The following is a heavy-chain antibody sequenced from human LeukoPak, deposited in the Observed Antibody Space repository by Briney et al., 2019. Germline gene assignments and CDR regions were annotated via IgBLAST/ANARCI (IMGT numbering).Heavy chain of an antibody. J-gene: IGHJ4*02. Sequence: GAAVTVSRLASGCILRNYKMHWLGQAPAQGLEGMGMSDPIGGSTSYAQKYQGRVHINKDVSTNALYMELSDLRSEVTAVYDCARELSRSYCAYWPQGTGDSLSS. CDR2: SDPIGGST. D-gene: IGHD3-22*01. CDR1: GCILRNYK. V-gene: IGHV1-46*01. CDR3: ARELSRSYCAY.